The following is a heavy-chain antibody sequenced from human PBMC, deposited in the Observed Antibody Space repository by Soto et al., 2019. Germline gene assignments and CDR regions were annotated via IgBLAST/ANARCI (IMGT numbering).Heavy chain of an antibody. D-gene: IGHD3-3*01. CDR1: GGSISSGDYY. CDR3: ARGAGFLEWLLPD. Sequence: QVQLQESGPGLVKPSQTLSLTCTVSGGSISSGDYYWRWIRQPPGKGLEWIGYIYYSGSTYYNPSLKSRVTIAVDTSKNQFSLKLSSVTAADTAVYYCARGAGFLEWLLPDWGQGTLVTVSS. V-gene: IGHV4-30-4*01. CDR2: IYYSGST. J-gene: IGHJ4*02.